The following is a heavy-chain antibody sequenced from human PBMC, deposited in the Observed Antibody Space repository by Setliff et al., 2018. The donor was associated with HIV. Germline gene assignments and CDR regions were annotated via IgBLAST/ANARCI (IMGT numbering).Heavy chain of an antibody. V-gene: IGHV3-15*01. D-gene: IGHD2-21*02. CDR1: GFTFSNAW. CDR3: TPIHNYTDHCPDS. Sequence: LRLSCAASGFTFSNAWMSWVRQAPGKGLEWVGRIKSKIDVGTIDYAAPVKGRFTISRDDSQNMVYLQMNSLKTEDTAMYYCTPIHNYTDHCPDSWGQGTLVTVSS. J-gene: IGHJ5*01. CDR2: IKSKIDVGTI.